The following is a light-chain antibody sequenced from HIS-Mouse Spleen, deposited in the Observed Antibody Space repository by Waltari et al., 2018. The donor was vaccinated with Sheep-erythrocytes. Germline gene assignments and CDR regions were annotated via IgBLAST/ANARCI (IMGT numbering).Light chain of an antibody. V-gene: IGKV1-12*01. J-gene: IGKJ5*01. CDR1: QRISSW. CDR2: AAS. CDR3: QQANSFPIT. Sequence: IQMSQSPSSVSASLGVRVTMTLRASQRISSWLAWYQQKPEKDPKRLIYAASSLQSGVPSRFSGSGSGTDFTLTISSLQPEDFATYYCQQANSFPITFGQGTRLEIK.